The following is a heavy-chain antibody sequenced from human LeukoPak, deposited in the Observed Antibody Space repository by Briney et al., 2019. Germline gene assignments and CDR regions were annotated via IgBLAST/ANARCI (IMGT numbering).Heavy chain of an antibody. D-gene: IGHD4-17*01. CDR1: GYTFTTYA. J-gene: IGHJ4*02. V-gene: IGHV1-3*01. CDR3: ARSEGYGDYADY. CDR2: INAGNGNT. Sequence: ASVTVSCKASGYTFTTYAMHWVRQAPGQRLEWMGWINAGNGNTKYSQKFQGRVTITRNTSASTAYMELSSLRSEDTAVYYCARSEGYGDYADYWGQGTLVTVSS.